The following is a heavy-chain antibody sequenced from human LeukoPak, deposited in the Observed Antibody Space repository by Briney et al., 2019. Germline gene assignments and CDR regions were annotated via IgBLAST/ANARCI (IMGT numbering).Heavy chain of an antibody. V-gene: IGHV3-66*01. CDR1: GFPFTTKD. J-gene: IGHJ4*02. D-gene: IGHD1-26*01. CDR3: ARAGDRGSHIDF. Sequence: GGSLRLSCAASGFPFTTKDMSWIRQAPGKGLEWVSVTYSGGSTFFSDFVNGRFIISTDQSPNTLYLQMNSLRANDTAVYYCARAGDRGSHIDFWGQGTLVTVSS. CDR2: TYSGGST.